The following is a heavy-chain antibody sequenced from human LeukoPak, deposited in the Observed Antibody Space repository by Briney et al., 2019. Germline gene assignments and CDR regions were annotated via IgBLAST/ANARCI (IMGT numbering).Heavy chain of an antibody. CDR2: ISYDGIKK. D-gene: IGHD6-19*01. V-gene: IGHV3-30*19. J-gene: IGHJ4*02. CDR3: VRDENMKPVAGSFDY. CDR1: GFTFSSYG. Sequence: GGSLRLSCAASGFTFSSYGMHWVRQAPGKGLDWVAVISYDGIKKYYADSAKGRFSIPRDNSKNMLYLEMNSLRAEDTAVYYCVRDENMKPVAGSFDYWGQGTLVSVSS.